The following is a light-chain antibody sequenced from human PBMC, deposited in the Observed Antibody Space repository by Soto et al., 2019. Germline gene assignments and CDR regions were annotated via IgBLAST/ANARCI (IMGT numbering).Light chain of an antibody. CDR2: AAS. J-gene: IGKJ1*01. CDR3: QQYYTYPLA. Sequence: SAFTGDRVTITCRASQPISTYLAWYQQKPGTAPTLLIYAASTLQSGVPSRFSGSGSGTDFTLTISCLQSEDFATYFCQQYYTYPLAFGQGTKVEI. V-gene: IGKV1-8*01. CDR1: QPISTY.